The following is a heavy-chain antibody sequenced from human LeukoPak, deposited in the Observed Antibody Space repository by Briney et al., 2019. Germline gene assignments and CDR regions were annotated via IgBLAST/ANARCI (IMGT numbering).Heavy chain of an antibody. J-gene: IGHJ3*02. CDR3: ARRERWLQPQAFDI. CDR1: GDSITKYY. CDR2: INHSGST. V-gene: IGHV4-34*01. D-gene: IGHD5-24*01. Sequence: SETLSLTCTVSGDSITKYYWSWIRQSPGKGLEWIGEINHSGSTNYNPSLKSRVTISVDTSKNQFSLKLSSVTAADTAVYYCARRERWLQPQAFDIWGQGTMVTVSS.